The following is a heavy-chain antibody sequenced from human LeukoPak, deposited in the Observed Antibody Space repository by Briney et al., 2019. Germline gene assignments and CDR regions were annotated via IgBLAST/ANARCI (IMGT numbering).Heavy chain of an antibody. V-gene: IGHV3-30*02. D-gene: IGHD5-18*01. CDR3: AKDRYSYAFEYSDS. Sequence: GGSLRLSCAASGFTFSGFGMHWVRQAPGKGLEWVAVIWYDGSNKYYADSVKGRFTISRDNPKNTLSLQVSSLRTEDTAVYYCAKDRYSYAFEYSDSWGQGTLVTVSS. CDR1: GFTFSGFG. CDR2: IWYDGSNK. J-gene: IGHJ4*02.